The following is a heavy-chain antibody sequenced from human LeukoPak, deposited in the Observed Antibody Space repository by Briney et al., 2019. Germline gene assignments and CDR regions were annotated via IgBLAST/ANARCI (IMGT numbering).Heavy chain of an antibody. D-gene: IGHD6-6*01. J-gene: IGHJ4*02. CDR2: IKQDGSEK. CDR1: GFTFSSYW. Sequence: GGSLRLSCAASGFTFSSYWMSWVRQAPGKGLEWVANIKQDGSEKYYVDSVKGRFTISRDNAKNSLYLQMNSLRAEDTAVYYCARHGYSSSSNYFDYWGQGTLVTVSS. CDR3: ARHGYSSSSNYFDY. V-gene: IGHV3-7*01.